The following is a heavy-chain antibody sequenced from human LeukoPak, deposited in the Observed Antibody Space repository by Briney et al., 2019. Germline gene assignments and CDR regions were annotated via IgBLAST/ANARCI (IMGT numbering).Heavy chain of an antibody. CDR3: ARRLYSSRGRFDY. CDR2: INHSGST. V-gene: IGHV4-34*01. J-gene: IGHJ4*02. D-gene: IGHD6-13*01. CDR1: GGSFSGYY. Sequence: SETLSLTCAVYGGSFSGYYWSWIRQPPGKGLEWIGEINHSGSTNYNPSLKSRVTISVDTSKNQFSLKLSSVTAADTAVYYCARRLYSSRGRFDYWGQGTLVTVSS.